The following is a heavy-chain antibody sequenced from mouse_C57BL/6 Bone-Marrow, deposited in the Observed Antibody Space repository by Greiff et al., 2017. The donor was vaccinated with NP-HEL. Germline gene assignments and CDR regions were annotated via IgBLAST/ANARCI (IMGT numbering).Heavy chain of an antibody. Sequence: EVQLVESGGGLVQPGGSLKLSCAASGFTFSDYYMYWVRQTPEKRLEWVAYISNGGGSTYYPDTVQGRFPISRDNAKNTLYLQMSRLKSEDTAMYDCARPSYYGSSSFAYWGQGTLVTVSA. CDR2: ISNGGGST. D-gene: IGHD1-1*01. CDR1: GFTFSDYY. J-gene: IGHJ3*01. V-gene: IGHV5-12*01. CDR3: ARPSYYGSSSFAY.